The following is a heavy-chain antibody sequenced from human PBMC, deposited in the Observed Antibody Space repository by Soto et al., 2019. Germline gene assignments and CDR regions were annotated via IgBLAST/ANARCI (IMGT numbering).Heavy chain of an antibody. V-gene: IGHV1-8*01. CDR1: GYTFTSYD. D-gene: IGHD7-27*01. CDR3: ATEAAALGNAY. J-gene: IGHJ4*02. Sequence: QVQLVQSGAEVKKPGASVKVSCKASGYTFTSYDINWVRQATGQGLEWMGWMNPNSGNTGYAPKVQGGVTMTTNTSTSTSYMALRSLRSAPTAVYSRATEAAALGNAYSRQGTLVTVSS. CDR2: MNPNSGNT.